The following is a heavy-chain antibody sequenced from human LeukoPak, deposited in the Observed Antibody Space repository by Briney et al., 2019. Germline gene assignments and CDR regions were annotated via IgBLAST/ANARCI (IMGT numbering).Heavy chain of an antibody. V-gene: IGHV4-34*01. D-gene: IGHD2-2*03. Sequence: SETLSLTCAVYGGSFSGYYWSWIRQPPGKGLEWIGEINHSGSTNYNPSLKSRVTISVDTSKNQFSLKLSSVTAADTAVYYCARDMDIGVVPAATAYFDYWGQGTLVTVSS. CDR1: GGSFSGYY. J-gene: IGHJ4*02. CDR3: ARDMDIGVVPAATAYFDY. CDR2: INHSGST.